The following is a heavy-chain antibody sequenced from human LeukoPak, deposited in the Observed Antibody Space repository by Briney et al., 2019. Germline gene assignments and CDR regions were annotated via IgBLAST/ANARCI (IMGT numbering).Heavy chain of an antibody. V-gene: IGHV3-30-3*01. D-gene: IGHD4-23*01. Sequence: GGSLRLSCAASGLTFSNYAMYWVRQAPGKGLEWLAGITSDGNKKFHSDSVKGRFTISRDNFRNTLYLQMNSLRLEDTAVYYCARGNSDNRYFYALDVWGQGTTVTVSS. CDR1: GLTFSNYA. CDR3: ARGNSDNRYFYALDV. CDR2: ITSDGNKK. J-gene: IGHJ6*02.